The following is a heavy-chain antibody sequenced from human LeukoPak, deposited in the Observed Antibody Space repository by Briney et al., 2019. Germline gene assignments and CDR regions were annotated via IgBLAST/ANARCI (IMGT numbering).Heavy chain of an antibody. D-gene: IGHD2-2*02. Sequence: KPSETLSLTCAVYGGSFSGYYWSWIRQPPGKGLEWIGEINHSGSTNYNPSLKSRVTISVDTSKNQFSLKLSSVTAADTAVYYCARVPRFCSSASCYTVGIDYWGQGTLVTVSS. CDR1: GGSFSGYY. J-gene: IGHJ4*02. CDR3: ARVPRFCSSASCYTVGIDY. V-gene: IGHV4-34*09. CDR2: INHSGST.